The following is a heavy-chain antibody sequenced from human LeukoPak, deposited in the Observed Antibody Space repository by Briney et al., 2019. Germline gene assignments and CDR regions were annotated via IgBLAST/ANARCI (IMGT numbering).Heavy chain of an antibody. J-gene: IGHJ4*02. CDR2: IKQDGRER. Sequence: GGSLRLSCAASGFTLSSFWMSWVRQTPGKGLEWVANIKQDGRERYYVDSVKGRFTISRDNAKNTLYLQMNSLRVEDTAVYYCVRKFATGDWGQGTLVTVSS. D-gene: IGHD1-14*01. V-gene: IGHV3-7*01. CDR3: VRKFATGD. CDR1: GFTLSSFW.